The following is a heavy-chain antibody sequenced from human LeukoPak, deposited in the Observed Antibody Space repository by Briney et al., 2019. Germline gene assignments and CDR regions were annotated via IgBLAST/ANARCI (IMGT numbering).Heavy chain of an antibody. J-gene: IGHJ4*02. Sequence: GGSLRLSCAASGFSFNAYWMAWVRQAPGTGLEWVANINPAGSETFHVDPVKGRFGISGDHAKNLVYLQMNSLRAEDTAVYYCATFGLVAALDLWGQGTLVTVSS. D-gene: IGHD5-12*01. CDR3: ATFGLVAALDL. CDR2: INPAGSET. CDR1: GFSFNAYW. V-gene: IGHV3-7*01.